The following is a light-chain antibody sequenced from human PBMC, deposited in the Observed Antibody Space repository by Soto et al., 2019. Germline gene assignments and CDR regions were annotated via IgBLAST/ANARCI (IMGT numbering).Light chain of an antibody. V-gene: IGKV3-20*01. Sequence: EIVLTQSSATLSLSPGERATLSCRASQSVTSNALAWYQQKPGQAPRLLIYGVSSRATGIPDRFSGSGSGTDFTLTISSLEPEDFAVYYCQQYGSSGTFGQGTKVDIK. J-gene: IGKJ1*01. CDR2: GVS. CDR1: QSVTSNA. CDR3: QQYGSSGT.